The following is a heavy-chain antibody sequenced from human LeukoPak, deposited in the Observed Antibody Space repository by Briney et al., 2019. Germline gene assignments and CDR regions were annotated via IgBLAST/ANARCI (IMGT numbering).Heavy chain of an antibody. V-gene: IGHV4-38-2*02. D-gene: IGHD3-3*01. CDR1: DYPISIGYY. CDR3: ARGAEYYAIWRGYAGYSDY. Sequence: SEPLYLTCTVLDYPISIGYYWGWIRQRPGTGLEWLDRTSQRGSTYYNPSLRSRITISLDRSKQKFSLKLTSVTAADTAVYFCARGAEYYAIWRGYAGYSDYWGQGISVTVSS. J-gene: IGHJ4*02. CDR2: TSQRGST.